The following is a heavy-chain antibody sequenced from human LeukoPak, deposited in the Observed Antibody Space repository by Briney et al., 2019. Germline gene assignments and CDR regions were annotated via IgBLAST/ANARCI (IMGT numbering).Heavy chain of an antibody. V-gene: IGHV4-34*01. CDR3: ARKGLTKPLSVAVVFDS. CDR2: IDHSGRT. J-gene: IGHJ4*02. Sequence: SETLSLTCAVYGGSFSGYYWSWIRQPPGKGLEWIAEIDHSGRTNFNRSLKSRITISVDTSKKHFSLKLSSVTAADTAVYYCARKGLTKPLSVAVVFDSWGQGTLVTVSS. CDR1: GGSFSGYY. D-gene: IGHD6-19*01.